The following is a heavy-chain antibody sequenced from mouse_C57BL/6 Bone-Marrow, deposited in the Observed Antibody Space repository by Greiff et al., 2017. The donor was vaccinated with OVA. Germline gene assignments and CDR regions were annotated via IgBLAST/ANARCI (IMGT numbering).Heavy chain of an antibody. CDR2: ISSGSSTI. CDR1: GFTFSDYG. Sequence: EVKLVESGGGLVKPGGSLKLSCAASGFTFSDYGMHWVRQAPEKGLEWVAYISSGSSTIYYADTVKGRFTISRDNAKNTLFLQMTSLRSEDTAMYYCARSDYDDVDYWGQGTTLTVSS. J-gene: IGHJ2*01. V-gene: IGHV5-17*01. D-gene: IGHD2-4*01. CDR3: ARSDYDDVDY.